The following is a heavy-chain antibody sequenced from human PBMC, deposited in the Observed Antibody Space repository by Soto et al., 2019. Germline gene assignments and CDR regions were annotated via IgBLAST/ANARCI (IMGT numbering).Heavy chain of an antibody. CDR1: GFLFSHYY. D-gene: IGHD2-2*01. CDR2: ISSNSTAF. CDR3: STGDWSRTNNFDP. Sequence: NLLESGGGLVKPGGSLRLSCEGSGFLFSHYYMSWIRQGPEKRLELVAYISSNSTAFYYADSVKGRFTVSKDDAKKSVFLQMTSVTSDDTATYYCSTGDWSRTNNFDPWGQGTQVIVSA. J-gene: IGHJ5*02. V-gene: IGHV3-11*01.